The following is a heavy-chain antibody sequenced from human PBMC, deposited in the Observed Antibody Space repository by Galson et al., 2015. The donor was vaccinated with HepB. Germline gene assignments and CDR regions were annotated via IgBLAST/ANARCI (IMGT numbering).Heavy chain of an antibody. CDR2: ISVTGSGR. J-gene: IGHJ4*02. CDR1: GFTFSRTG. CDR3: AKGTTSIDY. V-gene: IGHV3-23*01. D-gene: IGHD1-1*01. Sequence: SLRLSCAGSGFTFSRTGMTWVRQAPGKGLECVSAISVTGSGRDYVDSVRGRFTISRDNSKNMLYLQMNDLRAEDTAVYYRAKGTTSIDYWGQGTLVTVSS.